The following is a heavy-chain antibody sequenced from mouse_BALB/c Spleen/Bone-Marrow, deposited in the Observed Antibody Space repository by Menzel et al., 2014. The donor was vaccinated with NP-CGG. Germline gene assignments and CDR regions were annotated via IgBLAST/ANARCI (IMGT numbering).Heavy chain of an antibody. Sequence: EVQLQHSGAELVKPGASVKLSCTASGFNIKDTYLHWVKQRPEXGLEWIGRLDPANGNTKYDPKFQGKATITADTSSNTAYLQLSSLTSEDTAVYYCAEITTAAYYVMDYRGQGTSVTVSS. D-gene: IGHD1-2*01. V-gene: IGHV14-3*02. J-gene: IGHJ4*01. CDR3: AEITTAAYYVMDY. CDR1: GFNIKDTY. CDR2: LDPANGNT.